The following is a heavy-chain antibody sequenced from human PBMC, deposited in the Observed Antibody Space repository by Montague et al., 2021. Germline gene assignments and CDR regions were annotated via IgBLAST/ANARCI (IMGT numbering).Heavy chain of an antibody. D-gene: IGHD6-19*01. V-gene: IGHV3-23*03. CDR2: IHRRGSPT. J-gene: IGHJ4*02. Sequence: SLRLSCPASGFTFSRFAMSWVRQAPGKGLEWVSIIHRRGSPTYYGDSVKGRFTISRDDSKNMLYLQLNSLRAEDTAVYYCAKDRGDSSGWPIFDYWGQGTLVTVSS. CDR1: GFTFSRFA. CDR3: AKDRGDSSGWPIFDY.